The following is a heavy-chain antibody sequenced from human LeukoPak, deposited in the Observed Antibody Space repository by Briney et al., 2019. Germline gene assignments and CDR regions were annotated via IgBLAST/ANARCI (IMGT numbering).Heavy chain of an antibody. CDR1: GGTFSSCA. CDR2: IIPIFGTA. D-gene: IGHD2-15*01. J-gene: IGHJ4*02. V-gene: IGHV1-69*01. CDR3: ARGRYCSGGSCLKPLDY. Sequence: SVKVSCKASGGTFSSCAISWVRQAPGQGLEWMGGIIPIFGTANYAQKFQGRVTITADESTSTAYMELSSLRSEDTAVYYCARGRYCSGGSCLKPLDYWGQGTLVTVSS.